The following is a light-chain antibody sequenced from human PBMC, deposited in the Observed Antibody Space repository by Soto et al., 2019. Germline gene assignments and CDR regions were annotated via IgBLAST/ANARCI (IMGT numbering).Light chain of an antibody. CDR2: RAS. J-gene: IGKJ2*01. CDR1: QSIDRG. Sequence: DIQMTQSPSTLSASVGDRVTITCRASQSIDRGLAWYRQKPGKAPKLLIYRASSLESGVPSRFSGSGSGTEFTLTISSLQPDDFTTYYCQQYKTYTYTFAQGTKLEIK. V-gene: IGKV1-5*03. CDR3: QQYKTYTYT.